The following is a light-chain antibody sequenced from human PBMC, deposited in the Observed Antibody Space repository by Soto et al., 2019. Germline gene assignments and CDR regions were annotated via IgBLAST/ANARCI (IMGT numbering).Light chain of an antibody. CDR1: QSVSSSY. J-gene: IGKJ5*01. V-gene: IGKV3-20*01. CDR3: QKYGSSPPIT. Sequence: EIVLTQSPGTLSLSPGERATLSCRASQSVSSSYLAWYQQKPGQAPRLLIYGASSRATGIPDRFSGSGSGTDFTLTISRLEPEDFAVYYCQKYGSSPPITFAQGTRLEMK. CDR2: GAS.